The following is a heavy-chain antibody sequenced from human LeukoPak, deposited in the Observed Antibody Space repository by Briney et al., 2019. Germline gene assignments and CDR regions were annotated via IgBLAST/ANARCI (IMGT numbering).Heavy chain of an antibody. CDR3: AKGIAAAGTSFDY. J-gene: IGHJ4*02. Sequence: PGGCLRLSCAASGFTFSSYAMSWVRQAPGKGLEWVSAISGSGGSTYYADSVKGRFTISRHNSNTTLYLQMNSLRAEDTAVYYCAKGIAAAGTSFDYWGQGTLVTVSS. CDR2: ISGSGGST. D-gene: IGHD6-13*01. CDR1: GFTFSSYA. V-gene: IGHV3-23*01.